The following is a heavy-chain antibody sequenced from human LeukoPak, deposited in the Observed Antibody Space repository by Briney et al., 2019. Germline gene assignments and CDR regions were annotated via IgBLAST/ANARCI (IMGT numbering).Heavy chain of an antibody. CDR3: ARVIWLQQYYFDY. J-gene: IGHJ4*02. CDR1: GDTFSSYA. CDR2: VVPIFGTA. D-gene: IGHD5-24*01. V-gene: IGHV1-69*13. Sequence: SVKVSCKASGDTFSSYAISWVRQAPGQGLEWMGGVVPIFGTANYAQKFQGRVTITADESTSTAYMELSSLTSEDTAVYYCARVIWLQQYYFDYWGQGTLVTVSS.